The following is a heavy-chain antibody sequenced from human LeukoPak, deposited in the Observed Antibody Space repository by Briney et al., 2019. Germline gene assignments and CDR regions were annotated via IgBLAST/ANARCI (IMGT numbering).Heavy chain of an antibody. CDR1: GYTFTSYG. D-gene: IGHD4-23*01. CDR3: ASSTVVTPYYYYYYGMDV. V-gene: IGHV1-18*01. Sequence: ASVKVSCKASGYTFTSYGISWVRQAPGQGLEWLGWIRVYNGDTKYSQKFQGRVTITRDTSASTAYMELSSLRSEDTAVYYCASSTVVTPYYYYYYGMDVWGQGTTVTVSS. CDR2: IRVYNGDT. J-gene: IGHJ6*02.